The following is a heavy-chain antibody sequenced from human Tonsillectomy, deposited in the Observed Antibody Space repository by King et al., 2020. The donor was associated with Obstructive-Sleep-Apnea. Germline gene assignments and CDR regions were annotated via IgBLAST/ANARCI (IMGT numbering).Heavy chain of an antibody. J-gene: IGHJ6*02. D-gene: IGHD1-1*01. CDR1: GGSISSSSYY. CDR2: IYYSGST. V-gene: IGHV4-39*07. Sequence: QLQESGPGLVKPSETLSLTCTVSGGSISSSSYYWGWIRQPPGKGLEWIGSIYYSGSTYYNPSLKSRVTISVDTSKNQFSLKLSSVTAADTAVYYCAGDGHWLSGTGTTSGGMDVWGQGTTVTVSS. CDR3: AGDGHWLSGTGTTSGGMDV.